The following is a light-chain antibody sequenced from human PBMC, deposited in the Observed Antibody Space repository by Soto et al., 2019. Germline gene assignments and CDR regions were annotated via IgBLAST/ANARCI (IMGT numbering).Light chain of an antibody. CDR1: QTISNH. J-gene: IGKJ2*01. Sequence: DTQMTQSPSSLSASVGDRVTITCRASQTISNHLNWYQQKPGKAPELLIYAANSLQGGVPSRFSGSGSGTYFTLTISSLQPEDFATYYCHQSYITPYTFGQGTKLEIK. CDR3: HQSYITPYT. CDR2: AAN. V-gene: IGKV1-39*01.